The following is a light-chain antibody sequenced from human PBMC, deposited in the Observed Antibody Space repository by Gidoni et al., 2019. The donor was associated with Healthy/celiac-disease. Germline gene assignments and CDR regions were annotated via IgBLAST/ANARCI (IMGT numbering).Light chain of an antibody. J-gene: IGKJ2*04. CDR1: QSISSSY. CDR2: GAS. Sequence: IVFTQSPCTLSLSPGERATLSCRASQSISSSYLAWYQQKPGQAPRLLIYGASSRATGIPDRFSGSGSGTDFTLTISRLEPEDFAVYYCQQYGSSPPMCSFGQGTKLEIK. CDR3: QQYGSSPPMCS. V-gene: IGKV3-20*01.